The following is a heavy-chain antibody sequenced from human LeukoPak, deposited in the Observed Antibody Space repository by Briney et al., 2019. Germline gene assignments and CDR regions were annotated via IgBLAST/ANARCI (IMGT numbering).Heavy chain of an antibody. V-gene: IGHV4-61*02. CDR3: ARDGGTIFGVAYYNWFDP. J-gene: IGHJ5*02. CDR1: GGSISSGSYY. D-gene: IGHD3-3*01. Sequence: SQTLSLTCTVSGGSISSGSYYWSWIRQPAGKGLEWIGRIYTSGNTNYNPSLKSRVIISIDTSKNQFSLKVSSVTAADTAVYYCARDGGTIFGVAYYNWFDPWGQGTLVTVSS. CDR2: IYTSGNT.